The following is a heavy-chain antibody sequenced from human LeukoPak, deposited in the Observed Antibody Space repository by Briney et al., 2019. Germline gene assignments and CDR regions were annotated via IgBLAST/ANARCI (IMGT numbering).Heavy chain of an antibody. D-gene: IGHD6-13*01. V-gene: IGHV3-23*01. CDR2: ISGSGGST. CDR3: AREDSSSWLALDY. CDR1: GFTFSSYA. J-gene: IGHJ4*02. Sequence: PGGSLRLSCAASGFTFSSYAMSWVRQAPGKGLEWVSAISGSGGSTYYADSVKGRFTISRDNSKNTLYLQMNNLRVEDTALYYCAREDSSSWLALDYWGQGTLVTVSS.